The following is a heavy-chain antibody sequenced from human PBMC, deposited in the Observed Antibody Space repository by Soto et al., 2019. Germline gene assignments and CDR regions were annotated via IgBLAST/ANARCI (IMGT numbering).Heavy chain of an antibody. CDR3: ARDGKTTVTTRAPGY. CDR2: ISAYNGNT. J-gene: IGHJ4*02. Sequence: ASVKVSCKASGYIFTSYGISWVRQAPGQGLEWMGWISAYNGNTNYAQKLRGRVTMTTDTSTGTAYMELGGLRSDDTAVYYCARDGKTTVTTRAPGYWGQGTLVTVSS. V-gene: IGHV1-18*01. D-gene: IGHD4-17*01. CDR1: GYIFTSYG.